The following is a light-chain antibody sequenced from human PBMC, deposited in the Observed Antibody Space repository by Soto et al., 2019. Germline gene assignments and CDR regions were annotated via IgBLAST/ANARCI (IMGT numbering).Light chain of an antibody. CDR1: QSVGIN. Sequence: EIVMTQSPATLSVSPGERATLSCRASQSVGINLAWYQQKPGQAPRLLIYAASTRPTGVPGRFSGSGSGTEFTLTNSSLQSEDFAVYYCQQYHNWPPWTFGQGTKVEIK. CDR3: QQYHNWPPWT. J-gene: IGKJ1*01. CDR2: AAS. V-gene: IGKV3-15*01.